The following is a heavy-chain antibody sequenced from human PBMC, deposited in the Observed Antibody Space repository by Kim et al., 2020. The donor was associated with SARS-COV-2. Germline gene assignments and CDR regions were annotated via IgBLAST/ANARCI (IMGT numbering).Heavy chain of an antibody. J-gene: IGHJ4*02. V-gene: IGHV2-5*01. Sequence: KRYSPSLKSRLTITKDTSKNQVVLTMNNMDPVDTATYYCAHSPGIAVAGNWGQGTLVTVSS. CDR2: K. CDR3: AHSPGIAVAGN. D-gene: IGHD6-19*01.